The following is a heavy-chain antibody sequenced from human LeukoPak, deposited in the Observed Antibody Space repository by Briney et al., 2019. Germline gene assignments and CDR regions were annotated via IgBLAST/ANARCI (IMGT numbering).Heavy chain of an antibody. CDR2: INPNSGGT. CDR3: ARYYIEGRCFDY. Sequence: ASVTVSCKASGYTFTSYGINWVRQAPGQGLEWMGWINPNSGGTNYAQKFQGRVTMTRDTSIRTAYMELSRLRSDDTAMYYCARYYIEGRCFDYWGQGTLVTVSS. D-gene: IGHD3-10*01. CDR1: GYTFTSYG. J-gene: IGHJ4*02. V-gene: IGHV1-2*02.